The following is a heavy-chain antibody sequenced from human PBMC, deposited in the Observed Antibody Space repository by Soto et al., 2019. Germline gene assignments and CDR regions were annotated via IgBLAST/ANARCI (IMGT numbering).Heavy chain of an antibody. V-gene: IGHV4-59*12. CDR3: ARTYYDFWSGYYGIDY. CDR1: GGSISSYY. Sequence: SETLSLTCTVSGGSISSYYWSWIRQPPGKGLEWIGYIYYSGSTNYNPSLKSRVTISIDKSKNQFSLKLSSVTAADTAVYYCARTYYDFWSGYYGIDYWGQGTLVTVSS. J-gene: IGHJ4*02. D-gene: IGHD3-3*01. CDR2: IYYSGST.